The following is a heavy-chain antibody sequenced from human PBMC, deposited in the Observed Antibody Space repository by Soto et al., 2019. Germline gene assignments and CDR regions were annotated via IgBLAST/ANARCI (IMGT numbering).Heavy chain of an antibody. V-gene: IGHV3-13*01. J-gene: IGHJ4*02. CDR2: IGTAGDT. Sequence: GGSLRRSCEASGVTFSGFDRHWVRQPTGKGLEWVSSIGTAGDTYYAVSVKGRFTISRDNAKNSLSLQMNSLRAGDMAVYFCAKSQEIGTHFFDSWGQGTQVTVSS. CDR1: GVTFSGFD. D-gene: IGHD6-13*01. CDR3: AKSQEIGTHFFDS.